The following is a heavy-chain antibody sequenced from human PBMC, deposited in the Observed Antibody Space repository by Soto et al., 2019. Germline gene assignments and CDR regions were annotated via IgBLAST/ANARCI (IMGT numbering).Heavy chain of an antibody. CDR1: GFSLTTSEVG. V-gene: IGHV2-5*02. CDR3: AHSLGSSSNWYYFAH. D-gene: IGHD6-13*01. J-gene: IGHJ4*02. CDR2: IYWDDDK. Sequence: QITLKESGPTLVKSTQTLTLTCAFSGFSLTTSEVGVGWIRQPPGKALEWLALIYWDDDKRYSPSLKTRLTITKDTSKNQVVLTMSNMDPVDTATYHCAHSLGSSSNWYYFAHWGQGTLVTVSS.